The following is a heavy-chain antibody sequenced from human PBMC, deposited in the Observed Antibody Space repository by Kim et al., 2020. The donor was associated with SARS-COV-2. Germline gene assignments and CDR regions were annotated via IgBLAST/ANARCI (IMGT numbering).Heavy chain of an antibody. CDR3: ASGPIGGGMDV. V-gene: IGHV3-21*06. Sequence: GGSLRLSCSASGFFLSTDSMHWVRQAPGKGLEWVSSISGDSRFIFYADSVRGRLTVSRDNAKSALYLQMDRLRVEDTSVYYCASGPIGGGMDVWGQGTKVVVS. CDR2: ISGDSRFI. CDR1: GFFLSTDS. J-gene: IGHJ6*02.